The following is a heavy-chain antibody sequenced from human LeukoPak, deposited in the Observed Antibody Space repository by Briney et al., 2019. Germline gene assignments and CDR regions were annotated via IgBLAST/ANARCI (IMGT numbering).Heavy chain of an antibody. J-gene: IGHJ3*01. CDR2: IGTAGDT. V-gene: IGHV3-13*01. D-gene: IGHD4-17*01. CDR3: AREVTNRDGFDF. Sequence: GGSLRLSCVASGFTFSSYDMHWVRQTTGKGLEWVAIIGTAGDTYYPGSVKGRFTVSRENAKNSLYLQMNSLRVEDTALYYCAREVTNRDGFDFWGQGTMVTVSS. CDR1: GFTFSSYD.